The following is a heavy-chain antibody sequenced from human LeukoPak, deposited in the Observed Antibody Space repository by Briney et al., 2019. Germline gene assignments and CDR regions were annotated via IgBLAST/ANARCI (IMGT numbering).Heavy chain of an antibody. CDR1: GFTFSSYS. CDR2: ISSSSSYI. D-gene: IGHD6-19*01. V-gene: IGHV3-21*01. Sequence: GGSLRLSCAASGFTFSSYSMNWVRQAPGRGLEWVSSISSSSSYIYYADSVKGRFTISRDNAKNSLYLQMNSLRAEDTAVYYCARDLSGAVAGFWFDPWGQGTLVTVSS. CDR3: ARDLSGAVAGFWFDP. J-gene: IGHJ5*02.